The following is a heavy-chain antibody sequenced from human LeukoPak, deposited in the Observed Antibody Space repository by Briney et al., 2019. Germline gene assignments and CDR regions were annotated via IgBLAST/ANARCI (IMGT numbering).Heavy chain of an antibody. V-gene: IGHV3-30*02. CDR3: AKDQHYYESSGYYY. CDR2: IRYDGNNK. J-gene: IGHJ4*02. CDR1: GFTFSSYG. D-gene: IGHD3-22*01. Sequence: GGSLRLSCAASGFTFSSYGMHWVRQAPGKGLEGVAFIRYDGNNKYYADSVKGRFTISRDNSKNTLYLQMNSLRAEDTAVYYCAKDQHYYESSGYYYWGQGTLVTVSS.